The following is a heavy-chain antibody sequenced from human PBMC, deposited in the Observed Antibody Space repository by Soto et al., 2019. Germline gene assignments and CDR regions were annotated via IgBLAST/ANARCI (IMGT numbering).Heavy chain of an antibody. V-gene: IGHV4-59*01. CDR3: ARDGSSWYEDYYYGMDV. CDR1: GGSISSYY. CDR2: IYYSGST. D-gene: IGHD6-13*01. J-gene: IGHJ6*02. Sequence: SETLSLTCTVSGGSISSYYCSWIRQPPGKGLEWIGYIYYSGSTNYNPSLKSRVTISVDTSKNQFSLKLSSVTAADTAVYYCARDGSSWYEDYYYGMDVWGQGTTVTVSS.